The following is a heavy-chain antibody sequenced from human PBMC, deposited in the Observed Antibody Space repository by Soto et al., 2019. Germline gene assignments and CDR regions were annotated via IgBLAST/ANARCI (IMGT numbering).Heavy chain of an antibody. CDR3: ASASSPRRGYSYGYRNYYYYGMDV. J-gene: IGHJ6*02. CDR2: INHSGST. CDR1: GGSFSGYY. Sequence: PSETLSLTCAVYGGSFSGYYWSWIRQPPGKGLEWIGEINHSGSTNYNPSLKSRVTISVDTSKNQFSLKLSSVTAADTAVYYCASASSPRRGYSYGYRNYYYYGMDVWGQGTTVTVSS. V-gene: IGHV4-34*01. D-gene: IGHD5-18*01.